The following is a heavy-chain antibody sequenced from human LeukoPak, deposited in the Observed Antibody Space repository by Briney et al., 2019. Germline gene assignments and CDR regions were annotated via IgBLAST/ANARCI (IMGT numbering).Heavy chain of an antibody. J-gene: IGHJ4*02. V-gene: IGHV3-30-3*01. CDR3: ARRSSGSPPYYFGY. Sequence: GGSLRLSCAASGFTFSSYAMHWVRQAPGKGLEWVAVISYDGSNKYYADSVKGRFTISRDNSKNTLYLQMNSLRAEDTAVYYCARRSSGSPPYYFGYWGQGTLVTVSS. CDR2: ISYDGSNK. D-gene: IGHD1-26*01. CDR1: GFTFSSYA.